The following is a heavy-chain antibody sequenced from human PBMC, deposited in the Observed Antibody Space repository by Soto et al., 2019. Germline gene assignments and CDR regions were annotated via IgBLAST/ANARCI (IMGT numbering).Heavy chain of an antibody. V-gene: IGHV3-13*01. CDR3: VRVRVDTYMIHPPLVLDV. Sequence: KGLKWVSAIALAGETYYSGSVKGRFTISRENAKNSLYLQMNSLRVEDTAIYYCVRVRVDTYMIHPPLVLDVWV. J-gene: IGHJ6*02. CDR2: IALAGET. D-gene: IGHD3-16*01.